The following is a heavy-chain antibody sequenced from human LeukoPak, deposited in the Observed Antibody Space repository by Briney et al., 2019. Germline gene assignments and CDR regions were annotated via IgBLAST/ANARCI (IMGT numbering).Heavy chain of an antibody. CDR1: GFTFSSYG. CDR3: ANRAGYYDSSGYSLDDAFDI. Sequence: GRSLRLSCAASGFTFSSYGMHWVRQAPGKGLEWVSAISGSGGSTYYADSVKGRFTISRDNSKNTLYLQMNSLRAEDAAVYYCANRAGYYDSSGYSLDDAFDIWGQGTMVTVSS. CDR2: ISGSGGST. J-gene: IGHJ3*02. D-gene: IGHD3-22*01. V-gene: IGHV3-23*01.